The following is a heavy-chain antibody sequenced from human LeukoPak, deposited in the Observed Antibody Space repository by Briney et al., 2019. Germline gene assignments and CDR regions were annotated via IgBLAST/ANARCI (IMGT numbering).Heavy chain of an antibody. J-gene: IGHJ5*02. CDR2: IYPGDSDT. Sequence: GGSLKISCKGSGYRFTSYWIGWVRQMPGKGLEWMGIIYPGDSDTRYRPPFQGQVTLSADKSISTAYLQWSSLEAADTAMYYCGRGGLAVAGDASCFDPWGQGTLVTVSS. D-gene: IGHD6-19*01. CDR1: GYRFTSYW. CDR3: GRGGLAVAGDASCFDP. V-gene: IGHV5-51*01.